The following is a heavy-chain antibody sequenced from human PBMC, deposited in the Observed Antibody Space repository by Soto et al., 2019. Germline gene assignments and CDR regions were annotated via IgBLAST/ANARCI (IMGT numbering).Heavy chain of an antibody. Sequence: QPGGSLRLSCAASGFTFSSYGMHWVLQAPGKGLLWVSVISYDGSNKYSADSVKGRFTISRDNSKNTLYLHMNSLRAEDTALCYCAKEPYGDYVHDSHYNIGGQGTMV. CDR1: GFTFSSYG. V-gene: IGHV3-30*18. CDR2: ISYDGSNK. J-gene: IGHJ3*02. D-gene: IGHD4-17*01. CDR3: AKEPYGDYVHDSHYNI.